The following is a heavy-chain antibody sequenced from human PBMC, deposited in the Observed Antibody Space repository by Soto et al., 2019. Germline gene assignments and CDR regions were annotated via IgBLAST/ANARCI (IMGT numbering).Heavy chain of an antibody. CDR2: ISYDEINK. CDR3: AKSVYNGNDWFFDY. J-gene: IGHJ4*02. Sequence: QVQLVESGGGVVQPGRSLRLSCAASGFTFSSYGMHWVRQAPGKGLEWVAIISYDEINKYYADSVKGRFTISRDNSKNTLYLQMNSLRAEDTAVYYCAKSVYNGNDWFFDYCGQGTLVTVSS. CDR1: GFTFSSYG. D-gene: IGHD1-1*01. V-gene: IGHV3-30*18.